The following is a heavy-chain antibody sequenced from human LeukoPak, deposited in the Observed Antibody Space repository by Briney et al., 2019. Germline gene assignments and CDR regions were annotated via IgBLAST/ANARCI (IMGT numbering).Heavy chain of an antibody. CDR2: INPNSGGT. CDR1: GYTFTGYY. Sequence: GASVKVSCKASGYTFTGYYMHWVRQAPGQGLEWMGWINPNSGGTNYAQKFQGRVTMTRDTSISTAYMELSRLRSDDTAVYYCARDPGRASSGLAEWFDPWGQGTLVTVSS. CDR3: ARDPGRASSGLAEWFDP. J-gene: IGHJ5*02. V-gene: IGHV1-2*02. D-gene: IGHD6-19*01.